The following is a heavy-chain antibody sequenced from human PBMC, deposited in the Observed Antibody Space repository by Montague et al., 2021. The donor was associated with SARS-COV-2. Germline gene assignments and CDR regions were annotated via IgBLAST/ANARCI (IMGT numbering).Heavy chain of an antibody. CDR3: SRTYYYGSGGYYTYYFDY. V-gene: IGHV2-70*01. CDR2: IDWDDDK. J-gene: IGHJ4*02. Sequence: PALVKPTQTLTLTCTFSGFSLSTSGMCVSWIRQPPGKALEWLALIDWDDDKYYSTSLKTRLTISKDTSKNQVVLTMTSMDPVDTATYYCSRTYYYGSGGYYTYYFDYWGQGTLVTVSS. CDR1: GFSLSTSGMC. D-gene: IGHD3-10*01.